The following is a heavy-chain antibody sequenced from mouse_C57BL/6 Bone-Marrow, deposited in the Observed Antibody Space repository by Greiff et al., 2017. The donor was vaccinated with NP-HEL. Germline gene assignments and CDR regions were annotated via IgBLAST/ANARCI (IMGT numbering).Heavy chain of an antibody. Sequence: ESGPGLVKPSQSLSLTCSVTGYSITSGYYWNWIRQFPGNKLEWMGYISYDGSNNYNPSLKNRISITRDTSKNQFFLKLNSVTTEDTATYYCAKRYYYGSRGYYAMDYWGQGTSVTVSS. CDR1: GYSITSGYY. CDR2: ISYDGSN. J-gene: IGHJ4*01. D-gene: IGHD1-1*01. V-gene: IGHV3-6*01. CDR3: AKRYYYGSRGYYAMDY.